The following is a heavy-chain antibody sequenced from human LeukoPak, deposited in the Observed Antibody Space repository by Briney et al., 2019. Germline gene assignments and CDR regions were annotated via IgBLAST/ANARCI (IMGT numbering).Heavy chain of an antibody. CDR2: INHSGST. Sequence: PSETLSLTCAVYGGSFSGHYWSWIRQPPGKGLEWIGEINHSGSTNYNPSVKSRVTISVDTSKNHFSLKLSSVTASDTAVYYCAREGWTRYYDSGGNWFDPWGQGTLVIVSS. CDR1: GGSFSGHY. J-gene: IGHJ5*02. V-gene: IGHV4-34*01. D-gene: IGHD3-10*01. CDR3: AREGWTRYYDSGGNWFDP.